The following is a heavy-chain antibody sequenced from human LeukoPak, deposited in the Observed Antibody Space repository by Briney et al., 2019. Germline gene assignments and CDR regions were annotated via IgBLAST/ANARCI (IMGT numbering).Heavy chain of an antibody. CDR2: IYTSGST. D-gene: IGHD3-22*01. CDR3: ARDQKNSNYYDSSGYYFDY. Sequence: SETLSLTCTVSGGSISSYYRSWIRQPAGKGLEWIGRIYTSGSTNYNPSLKSRVTMSVDTSKNQFSLKLSSVTAADTAVYYCARDQKNSNYYDSSGYYFDYWGQGTLVTVSS. J-gene: IGHJ4*02. CDR1: GGSISSYY. V-gene: IGHV4-4*07.